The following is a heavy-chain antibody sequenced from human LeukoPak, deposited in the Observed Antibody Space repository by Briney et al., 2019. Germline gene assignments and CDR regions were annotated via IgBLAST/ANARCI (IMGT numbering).Heavy chain of an antibody. CDR3: VVYRYSYDSSGSATSPY. J-gene: IGHJ4*02. CDR1: GFTVSDNY. D-gene: IGHD3-22*01. V-gene: IGHV3-53*01. CDR2: IYSGGRT. Sequence: GGSLRLSCAASGFTVSDNYMSWVRQAPGKGLEWVSVIYSGGRTNYADSVKGRFTISRDNSKNTLYLQMNSLRAGDTAVYYCVVYRYSYDSSGSATSPYWGQGTLVTVSS.